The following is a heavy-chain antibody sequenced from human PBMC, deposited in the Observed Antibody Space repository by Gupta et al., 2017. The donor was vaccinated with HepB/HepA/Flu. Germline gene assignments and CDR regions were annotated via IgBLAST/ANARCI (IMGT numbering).Heavy chain of an antibody. CDR1: GFTFSSYW. CDR2: IKQDGSQK. D-gene: IGHD3-3*02. Sequence: EVQLVESGGGLVQPGGSLRLSCAASGFTFSSYWMSWVRQAPGKGLEWVANIKQDGSQKYYVDSVKGRFTISRDNAKNSLYLQMNSLRAEETAVYYCARDKSLFPIFGAFDIWGQGTMVTVSS. CDR3: ARDKSLFPIFGAFDI. J-gene: IGHJ3*02. V-gene: IGHV3-7*01.